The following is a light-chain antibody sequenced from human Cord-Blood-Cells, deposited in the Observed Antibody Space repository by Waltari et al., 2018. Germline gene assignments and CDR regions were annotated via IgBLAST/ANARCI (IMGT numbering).Light chain of an antibody. Sequence: QSVLTQPPSASGTPGQRVTISCSGSSSNIGSNYVYWYQQLPGTAPKLPIYRNNQRPSGVPDRFSGSKSGTSASLAISGLRSEDEADYYCAAWDDSLSGPVFGGWTKLTVL. CDR1: SSNIGSNY. J-gene: IGLJ2*01. V-gene: IGLV1-47*01. CDR3: AAWDDSLSGPV. CDR2: RNN.